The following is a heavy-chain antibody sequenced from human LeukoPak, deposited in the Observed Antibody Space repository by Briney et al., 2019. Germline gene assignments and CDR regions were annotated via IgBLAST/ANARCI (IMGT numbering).Heavy chain of an antibody. Sequence: GGSLRLSRAASGFTFSSYGMHWVRQAPGKGLEWVAVISYDGSNKYYADSVKGRFTISRDNSENTLYLQMNSLRAEDTAVYYCARVSLKYSGYDGTFDYWGQGTLVTVSS. J-gene: IGHJ4*02. V-gene: IGHV3-30*19. CDR2: ISYDGSNK. CDR1: GFTFSSYG. CDR3: ARVSLKYSGYDGTFDY. D-gene: IGHD5-12*01.